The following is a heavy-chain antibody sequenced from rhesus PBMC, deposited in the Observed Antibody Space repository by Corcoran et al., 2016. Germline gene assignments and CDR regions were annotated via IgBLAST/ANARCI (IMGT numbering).Heavy chain of an antibody. CDR2: IDPSDSDT. J-gene: IGHJ4*01. CDR3: AKEDGSSFFDY. Sequence: EVQLVQSGAEVKRPGESLKISCMTSGYSFTSYCIRWLRQMPGKGLEWMGAIDPSDSDTRYSPSFQGQVTSSADKSISTAYLQWSSLKASDSATCYCAKEDGSSFFDYWGQGVLVTVSS. CDR1: GYSFTSYC. V-gene: IGHV5-2*01. D-gene: IGHD4-29*01.